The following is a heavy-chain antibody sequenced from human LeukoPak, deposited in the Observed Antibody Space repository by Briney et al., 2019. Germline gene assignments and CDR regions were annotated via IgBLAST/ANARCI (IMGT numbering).Heavy chain of an antibody. D-gene: IGHD2-2*01. V-gene: IGHV3-7*05. CDR2: IKQDGGEK. CDR1: GFTFSTYW. Sequence: GGSLRHSCAASGFTFSTYWMSYVRQAPGKGLEWVANIKQDGGEKYYVASVKGRFTISRDNAQNSLYLQMNSLRAEDTAVYYCARGDESSISPWGQGTLVTVSS. J-gene: IGHJ4*02. CDR3: ARGDESSISP.